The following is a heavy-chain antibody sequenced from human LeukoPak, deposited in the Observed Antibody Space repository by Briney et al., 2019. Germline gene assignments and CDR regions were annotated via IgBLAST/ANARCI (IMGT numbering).Heavy chain of an antibody. J-gene: IGHJ6*03. CDR2: IYYSGST. CDR3: ARGDSSGHYYYYMDV. CDR1: GGSISSYY. D-gene: IGHD6-19*01. Sequence: SETLSLTCTVSGGSISSYYWSWIRQPPGKGLGWIGYIYYSGSTNYNPSLKSRVTISVDTSKNQFSLKLSSVTAADTAVYYCARGDSSGHYYYYMDVWGKGTTVTVSS. V-gene: IGHV4-59*01.